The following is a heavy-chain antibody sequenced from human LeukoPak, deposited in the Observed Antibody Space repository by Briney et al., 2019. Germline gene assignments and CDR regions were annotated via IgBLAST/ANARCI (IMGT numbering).Heavy chain of an antibody. CDR2: FDPEDGET. Sequence: ASVKVSCKVSGYTLTELSMHWVRLAPGKGLEWMGGFDPEDGETIYAQKFQGRVTMTEDTSTDTAYMELSSLRSEDTAVYYCATGPSGVPAAIGWFDPWGQGTLVTVSS. J-gene: IGHJ5*02. CDR3: ATGPSGVPAAIGWFDP. D-gene: IGHD2-2*01. CDR1: GYTLTELS. V-gene: IGHV1-24*01.